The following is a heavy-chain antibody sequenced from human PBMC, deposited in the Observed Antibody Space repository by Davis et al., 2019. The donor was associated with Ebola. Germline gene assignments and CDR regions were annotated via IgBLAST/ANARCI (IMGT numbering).Heavy chain of an antibody. CDR3: VGDYLFALDI. J-gene: IGHJ3*02. CDR1: GFTFSSYT. V-gene: IGHV3-48*02. CDR2: IGTRGDPT. Sequence: GESLKISCAASGFTFSSYTMNWVRQAPGKGLEWVSYIGTRGDPTVYADSVKGRFTVSRDDANNSLSLLMNSLRDEDTAIYYCVGDYLFALDIWGQGTMVTVSS.